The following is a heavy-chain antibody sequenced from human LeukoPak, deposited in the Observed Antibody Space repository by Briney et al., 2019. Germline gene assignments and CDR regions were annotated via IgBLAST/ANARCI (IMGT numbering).Heavy chain of an antibody. V-gene: IGHV3-48*01. J-gene: IGHJ4*02. CDR1: GFTFSSYE. CDR2: ISSSSSTI. Sequence: PGGSLRLSCAASGFTFSSYEMNWVRQAPGKGLEWVSYISSSSSTIYYADSVMGRFTISRDNAKDSLYLQMNSLRAEDTAVYYCARGSCSGGNCYAPGYWGQGTLVTVSS. D-gene: IGHD2-15*01. CDR3: ARGSCSGGNCYAPGY.